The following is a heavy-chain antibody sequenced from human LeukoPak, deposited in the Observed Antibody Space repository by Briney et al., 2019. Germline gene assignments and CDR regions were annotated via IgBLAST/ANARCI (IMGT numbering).Heavy chain of an antibody. J-gene: IGHJ4*02. CDR3: AKGHYYGSGSLDY. CDR2: IYENGGTT. D-gene: IGHD3-10*01. CDR1: GFTFRSHA. Sequence: GGSLRLSCVGSGFTFRSHAMSWVRQAPEKGLEFVSGIYENGGTTYYADSVKGRFTISRDNSKNTLYVQMNSLRAEDTAVYYCAKGHYYGSGSLDYWGQGTLVTVSS. V-gene: IGHV3-23*01.